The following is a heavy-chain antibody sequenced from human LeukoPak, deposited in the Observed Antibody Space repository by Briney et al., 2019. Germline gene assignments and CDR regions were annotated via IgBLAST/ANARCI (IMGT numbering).Heavy chain of an antibody. CDR3: ARTGHSSGWSAYFDY. J-gene: IGHJ4*02. CDR1: GFSFSNYA. D-gene: IGHD6-19*01. V-gene: IGHV3-23*01. Sequence: PGGSLRLSCAASGFSFSNYAMSWVRQAPGKGLEWVSAISGGGGTTYYTDSVKGRFTISRDNAKNSLYLQMNSLRAEDTAVYYCARTGHSSGWSAYFDYWGQGTLVTVSS. CDR2: ISGGGGTT.